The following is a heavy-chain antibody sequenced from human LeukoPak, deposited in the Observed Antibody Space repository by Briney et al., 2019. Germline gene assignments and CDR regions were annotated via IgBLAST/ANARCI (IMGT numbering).Heavy chain of an antibody. CDR2: ISSSGRMI. D-gene: IGHD3-16*01. V-gene: IGHV3-48*03. CDR3: ARDGTHNRNFGGGYGYYHYGMDV. CDR1: GFNFTSYE. J-gene: IGHJ6*02. Sequence: PGGSLRLSCAASGFNFTSYEMNWVRQAPGKWLEWVSHISSSGRMIYYADFVRGRFTISRDNAKNSLYLQMNSLTAEDTAIYYCARDGTHNRNFGGGYGYYHYGMDVWGQGTTVTVS.